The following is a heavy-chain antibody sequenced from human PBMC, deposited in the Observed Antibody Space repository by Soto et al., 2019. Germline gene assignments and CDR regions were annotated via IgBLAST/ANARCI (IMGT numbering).Heavy chain of an antibody. CDR1: GASIRSYY. CDR3: ASSAGHPADFSYYNGMDV. D-gene: IGHD3-10*01. V-gene: IGHV4-4*08. Sequence: SETLSLTCSVSGASIRSYYWHWIRQPPGKGLEWIGYVYTSDCTSYSSSLKSRVTISVDTSKSQFYLRLNSVTAADTAVYYCASSAGHPADFSYYNGMDVWGQGTTVTVSS. J-gene: IGHJ6*02. CDR2: VYTSDCT.